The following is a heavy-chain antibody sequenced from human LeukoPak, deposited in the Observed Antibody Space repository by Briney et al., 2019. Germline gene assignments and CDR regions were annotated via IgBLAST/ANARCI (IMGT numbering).Heavy chain of an antibody. CDR1: GYTFTGYY. V-gene: IGHV1-2*02. Sequence: ASVKVSCKASGYTFTGYYMHWVRQAPGQGLEWMGWINPNSGGTNYAQKFQGRVTMTRDTSISTAYMELSSLRSDDTAVYYCARVRPPGFYMDVWGKGTTVTISS. J-gene: IGHJ6*03. CDR2: INPNSGGT. CDR3: ARVRPPGFYMDV. D-gene: IGHD3-10*01.